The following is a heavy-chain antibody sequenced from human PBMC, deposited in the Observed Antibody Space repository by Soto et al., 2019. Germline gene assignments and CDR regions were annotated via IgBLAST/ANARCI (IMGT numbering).Heavy chain of an antibody. V-gene: IGHV4-59*01. CDR2: IYYSGST. CDR3: ARSDGRY. CDR1: GGSISSYY. J-gene: IGHJ4*02. Sequence: QVQLQESGPGLVKPSETLSLTCTVSGGSISSYYLSWIRQPPGKRLEWIWYIYYSGSTNYNPSLKSRVTISVDTYKTQFSLKLSYVTAADTAVYSCARSDGRYWGQGTLVTVSS.